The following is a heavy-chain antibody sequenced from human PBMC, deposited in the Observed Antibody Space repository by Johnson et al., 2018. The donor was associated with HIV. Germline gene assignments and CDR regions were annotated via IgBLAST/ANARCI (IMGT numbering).Heavy chain of an antibody. D-gene: IGHD1-1*01. CDR3: ARAEPWDRRHYAFDI. CDR2: IYSGGST. V-gene: IGHV3-66*01. J-gene: IGHJ3*02. CDR1: GFTVSSNY. Sequence: EVQLVESGGGLVQPGGSLRLSCAASGFTVSSNYMSWVRQAPGKGLEWVSVIYSGGSTYYADSVKGRFTISRDNSKNTLYLQMNSLRTEDTAVYYCARAEPWDRRHYAFDIWGQGTVVTVSS.